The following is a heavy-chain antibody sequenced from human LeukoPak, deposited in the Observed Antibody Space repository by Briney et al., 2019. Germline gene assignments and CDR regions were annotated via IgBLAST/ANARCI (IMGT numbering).Heavy chain of an antibody. Sequence: GRSLRLSCAASGFTFSSYGMHWVRQAPGKGLEWVAVISYDGSNKYYADSVKGRFTISSDNSKNTLYLQMNSLRAEDTAVYYCARRSSTSIYYYYYMDVWGKGTTVTVSS. D-gene: IGHD2-2*01. V-gene: IGHV3-30*03. CDR2: ISYDGSNK. CDR1: GFTFSSYG. CDR3: ARRSSTSIYYYYYMDV. J-gene: IGHJ6*03.